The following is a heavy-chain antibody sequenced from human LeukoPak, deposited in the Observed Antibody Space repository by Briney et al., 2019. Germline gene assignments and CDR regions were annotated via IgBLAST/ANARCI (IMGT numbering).Heavy chain of an antibody. J-gene: IGHJ4*02. D-gene: IGHD3-10*01. V-gene: IGHV3-23*01. CDR2: ISYSGGTT. Sequence: GGSLRLSWASAGFTFTSYAVSWVRQAPGKGLEWVSTISYSGGTTYHTDSVKGRFTISRDISKNTVYLQMNSLKAEDTAVYYCAKDGVVRGLGPYYFDSWGQGSLVIVSS. CDR3: AKDGVVRGLGPYYFDS. CDR1: GFTFTSYA.